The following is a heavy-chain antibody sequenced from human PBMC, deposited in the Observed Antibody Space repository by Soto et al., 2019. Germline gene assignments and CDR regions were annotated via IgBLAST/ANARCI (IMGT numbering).Heavy chain of an antibody. CDR1: GFTVSSNY. CDR3: ARDLIEVAATGAFDV. Sequence: EVQLVESGGGLVQPGGSLRLSCAASGFTVSSNYMSWVRQAPGKGLEWVSIIHSGGSTYYADSVKGRFTISRHNSKNTVYLQMNSLRAEDTAVYYCARDLIEVAATGAFDVWGQGTVVTVSS. V-gene: IGHV3-53*04. J-gene: IGHJ3*01. CDR2: IHSGGST. D-gene: IGHD6-19*01.